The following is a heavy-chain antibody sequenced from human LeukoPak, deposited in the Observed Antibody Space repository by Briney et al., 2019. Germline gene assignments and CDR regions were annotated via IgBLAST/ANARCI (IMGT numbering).Heavy chain of an antibody. D-gene: IGHD3-10*01. V-gene: IGHV3-23*01. CDR2: ISGSGGST. Sequence: PGGSLRLSCAASGFTFSSYAMSWVRQAPGKGLEWVSAISGSGGSTYYADSVKGRFTISRDNSKNTLYLQMNSLRAEDTAVYYCAEDLRYRSTMAVDYWGQGTLVTVSS. CDR1: GFTFSSYA. J-gene: IGHJ4*02. CDR3: AEDLRYRSTMAVDY.